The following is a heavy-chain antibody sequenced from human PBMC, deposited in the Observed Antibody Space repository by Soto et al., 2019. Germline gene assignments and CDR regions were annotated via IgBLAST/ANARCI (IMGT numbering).Heavy chain of an antibody. J-gene: IGHJ6*02. CDR3: ARVGRYCGGDCYSYYYCGMDV. Sequence: ASVKVSCKASGYTFTSYGISWVRQAPGQRLEWMGWINAGNGNTKYSQKFQGRVTITRDTSASTAYMELSSLRSEDTAVYYCARVGRYCGGDCYSYYYCGMDVWGQGTTVTVSS. V-gene: IGHV1-3*01. CDR1: GYTFTSYG. CDR2: INAGNGNT. D-gene: IGHD2-21*02.